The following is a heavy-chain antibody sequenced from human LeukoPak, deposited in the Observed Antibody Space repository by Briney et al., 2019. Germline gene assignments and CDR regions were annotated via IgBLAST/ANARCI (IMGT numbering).Heavy chain of an antibody. V-gene: IGHV3-21*01. Sequence: GGSLRLSCAASVVTSSSYSMSWSCEAPGKGLECGSSISCSSNYIYNVDSLKGRFTISRDNAKNSLYLQMNRLRAEDTAVYYCASPPDQWLVHRLLYYWGEGTLVTVSS. CDR1: VVTSSSYS. D-gene: IGHD6-19*01. CDR2: ISCSSNYI. CDR3: ASPPDQWLVHRLLYY. J-gene: IGHJ4*02.